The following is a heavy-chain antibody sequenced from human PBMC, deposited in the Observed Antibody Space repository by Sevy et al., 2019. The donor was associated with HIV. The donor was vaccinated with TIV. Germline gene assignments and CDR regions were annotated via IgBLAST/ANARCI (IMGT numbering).Heavy chain of an antibody. CDR3: AKYSYYDSGGYFDY. CDR2: INSDGSST. CDR1: GFTFSSYW. J-gene: IGHJ4*02. V-gene: IGHV3-74*01. Sequence: GGSLRLSCAASGFTFSSYWMHWVRQAPGKGLVWVSRINSDGSSTSYADSVKGRFTISRDNAKNSLYLQMNSLRAEDTALYYCAKYSYYDSGGYFDYWGQGTLVTVSS. D-gene: IGHD3-22*01.